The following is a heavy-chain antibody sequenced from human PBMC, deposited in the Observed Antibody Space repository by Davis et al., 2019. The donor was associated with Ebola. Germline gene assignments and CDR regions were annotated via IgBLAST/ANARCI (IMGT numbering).Heavy chain of an antibody. Sequence: AASVKVSCKASGYIFTTYYMHWVRQAPGQGLEWMGIINPSGGSTSLAQKFQGRVTITRDTSASTAYMELSSLRSEDTAVYYCASDYGDYGEGHFDYWGQGTLVTVSS. J-gene: IGHJ4*02. CDR3: ASDYGDYGEGHFDY. CDR1: GYIFTTYY. CDR2: INPSGGST. V-gene: IGHV1-46*01. D-gene: IGHD4-17*01.